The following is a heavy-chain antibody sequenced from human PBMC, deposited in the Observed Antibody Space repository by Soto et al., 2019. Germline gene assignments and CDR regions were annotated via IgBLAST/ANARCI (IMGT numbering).Heavy chain of an antibody. V-gene: IGHV1-18*01. CDR1: GYTFTSYG. CDR2: ISVYNGNS. J-gene: IGHJ4*02. CDR3: SRDNPHLGY. Sequence: QVQLVQSGAEVKKPGASVKVSCKASGYTFTSYGISWVRPDPGQGLEWMGWISVYNGNSHYAQKLQGRVTMTTDTSTSIAYMELRSLSSDDKAVYYWSRDNPHLGYWGQGTLFTVSS.